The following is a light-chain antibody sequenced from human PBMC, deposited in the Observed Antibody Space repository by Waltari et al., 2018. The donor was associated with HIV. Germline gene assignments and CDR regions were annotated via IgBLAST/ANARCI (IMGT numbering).Light chain of an antibody. V-gene: IGLV2-14*01. CDR2: EVH. CDR3: TSYTSGSVL. CDR1: NVDVGAFNF. Sequence: QSALTQPASVSGSPGQSITISCTGINVDVGAFNFVSWYQPHPGKAPKLIMFEVHTRPSGVSDRFSGSKSGNSASLTISGLQTADEADYYCTSYTSGSVLFGGGTNLTVL. J-gene: IGLJ2*01.